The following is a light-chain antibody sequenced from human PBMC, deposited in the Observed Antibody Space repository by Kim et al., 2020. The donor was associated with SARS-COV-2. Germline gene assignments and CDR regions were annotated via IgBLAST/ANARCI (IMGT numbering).Light chain of an antibody. J-gene: IGKJ1*01. CDR1: QGISNY. Sequence: VGNKITITCRPRQGISNYLAWCQQKPGKVPELLIYAASALKSGVPSRFSGSGSGTDFTLTITSLQPEDVAAYYCQQCKGAPWTFGQGTKVDIK. V-gene: IGKV1-27*01. CDR2: AAS. CDR3: QQCKGAPWT.